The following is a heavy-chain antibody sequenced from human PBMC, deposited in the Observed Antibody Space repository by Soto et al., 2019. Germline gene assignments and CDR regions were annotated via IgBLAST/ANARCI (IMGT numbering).Heavy chain of an antibody. V-gene: IGHV3-33*01. D-gene: IGHD6-13*01. J-gene: IGHJ6*02. Sequence: QLGGSLRLSCAASGFTFSSYGMHWVRQAPGKGLEWVAVIWYDGSNKYYADSVKGRFTISRDNSKNTLYLQMNSLRAEDTAVYYCARGQLGNYYYYGMDVWGQGTTVTVSS. CDR2: IWYDGSNK. CDR3: ARGQLGNYYYYGMDV. CDR1: GFTFSSYG.